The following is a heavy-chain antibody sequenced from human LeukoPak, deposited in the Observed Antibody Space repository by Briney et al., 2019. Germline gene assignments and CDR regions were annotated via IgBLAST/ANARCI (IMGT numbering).Heavy chain of an antibody. D-gene: IGHD4-17*01. Sequence: SETLSLTCTVSAGSISSYYWSWIRQPPEKGLEWIGEINHSGSTNYNPSLKSRVTISVDTSKNQFSLKLSSVTAADTAVYYCARSHGDYVFDYWGQGTLVTVSS. CDR3: ARSHGDYVFDY. CDR1: AGSISSYY. CDR2: INHSGST. J-gene: IGHJ4*02. V-gene: IGHV4-34*01.